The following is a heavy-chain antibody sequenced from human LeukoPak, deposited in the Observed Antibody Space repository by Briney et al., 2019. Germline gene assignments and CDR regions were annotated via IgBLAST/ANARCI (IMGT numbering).Heavy chain of an antibody. J-gene: IGHJ4*02. CDR1: GYTFTNYE. CDR3: ARSGYFGVVIWFYFDY. Sequence: ASVKVSCKASGYTFTNYEINWVRQGTGQGLEWLGWMNPSSGNTGYAQKFQGRVTMTRDTSISTAYMELSSLRSEDTAVYYCARSGYFGVVIWFYFDYWGQGTLVTVSS. V-gene: IGHV1-8*01. CDR2: MNPSSGNT. D-gene: IGHD3-3*01.